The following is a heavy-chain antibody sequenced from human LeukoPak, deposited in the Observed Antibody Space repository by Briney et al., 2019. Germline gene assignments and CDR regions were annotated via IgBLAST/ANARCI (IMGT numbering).Heavy chain of an antibody. CDR1: GYTFTSYG. J-gene: IGHJ5*02. D-gene: IGHD3-10*01. V-gene: IGHV1-18*01. Sequence: ASVKVSCKASGYTFTSYGISWLRQAPVQGLEWMGWISAYNGNTNYAQKLQGRVTMTTDTSTSTAYMELRSLRSDDTAVYYCAREIRYYGSGSYYNWFDPWGQGTLVTVSS. CDR3: AREIRYYGSGSYYNWFDP. CDR2: ISAYNGNT.